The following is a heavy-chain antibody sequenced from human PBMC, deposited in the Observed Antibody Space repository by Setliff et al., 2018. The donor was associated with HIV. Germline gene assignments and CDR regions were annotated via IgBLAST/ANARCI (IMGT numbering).Heavy chain of an antibody. CDR2: VSNTGTT. CDR3: ARGTLYYDYVWGTPFPFDY. Sequence: SETLSLTCSVSAGSISAYYWSWVRQSPGRGLEWIGYVSNTGTTSYNPSLNSRVTMSLDTSRDQFSLKLSSVTAADTAVYYCARGTLYYDYVWGTPFPFDYWGQGTLVTVSS. D-gene: IGHD3-16*01. V-gene: IGHV4-59*01. J-gene: IGHJ4*02. CDR1: AGSISAYY.